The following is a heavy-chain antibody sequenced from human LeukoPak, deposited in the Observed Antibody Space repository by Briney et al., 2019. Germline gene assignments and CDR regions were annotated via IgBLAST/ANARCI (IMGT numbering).Heavy chain of an antibody. CDR3: AREGGMIIPFDY. D-gene: IGHD3-16*01. Sequence: GGSLRLSCAASGFSLSSYSMNWVRQAPGKGLEWVSSITGTSDYVYYADSVKGRFTISRDNAKNSVFLQMNSLGAEDTGLYFCAREGGMIIPFDYWGQGILVTVSS. J-gene: IGHJ4*02. V-gene: IGHV3-21*01. CDR2: ITGTSDYV. CDR1: GFSLSSYS.